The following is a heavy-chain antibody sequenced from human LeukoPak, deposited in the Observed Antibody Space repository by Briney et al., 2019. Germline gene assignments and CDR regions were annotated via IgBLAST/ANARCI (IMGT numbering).Heavy chain of an antibody. CDR1: GGSISRYY. V-gene: IGHV4-59*01. Sequence: SETLSLTCTVWGGSISRYYWSWIRQPPGRGLVWIGYIYYCGSTNYKPSLKSRVTISVDTTKNPFSLKQSSVTAAGTAVFYCVRSSPLGGPYYYYYYLDVSGEGTTVTAS. D-gene: IGHD3-10*01. CDR2: IYYCGST. CDR3: VRSSPLGGPYYYYYYLDV. J-gene: IGHJ6*03.